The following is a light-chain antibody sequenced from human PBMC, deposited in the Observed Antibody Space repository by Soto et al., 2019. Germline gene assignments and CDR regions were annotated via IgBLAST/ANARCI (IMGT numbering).Light chain of an antibody. CDR3: HQFGTSYT. CDR1: QSITSNY. J-gene: IGKJ1*01. V-gene: IGKV3-20*01. CDR2: GAS. Sequence: EIVLTQSPGTLSLSPGERATLSCRASQSITSNYLAWYQQKPGQAPRLLIYGASSRAIGIPDRFSGSGSRTDFTLTISRLEPEDFAVYFCHQFGTSYTFGQGTKVDIK.